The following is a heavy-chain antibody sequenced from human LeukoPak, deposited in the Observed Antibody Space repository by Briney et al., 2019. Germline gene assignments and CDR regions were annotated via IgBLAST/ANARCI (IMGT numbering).Heavy chain of an antibody. CDR3: ATSGGFVLPNAITGNWYMDV. Sequence: PGRSLRLSCGASGFTFSDYSMNWVRQAPGKGLAWVASITSAGGYRYYADSVKGRFTISRDNAQNSLFLQMNSLSAEDTAVYFCATSGGFVLPNAITGNWYMDVWGRGTTVTVSS. V-gene: IGHV3-21*01. CDR1: GFTFSDYS. D-gene: IGHD2-2*01. CDR2: ITSAGGYR. J-gene: IGHJ6*03.